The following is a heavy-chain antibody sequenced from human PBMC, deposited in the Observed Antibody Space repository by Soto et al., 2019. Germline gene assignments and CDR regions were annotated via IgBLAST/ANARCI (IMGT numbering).Heavy chain of an antibody. J-gene: IGHJ6*02. Sequence: SVKVSCKASGGTFSSYAISWVRQAPGQGLEWMGGIIPIFGTANYAQKFQGRVTITADESTSTAYMELSSLRSEDTAVYYCARDRNPYYDFWSPSVWGQGTTVTVSS. V-gene: IGHV1-69*13. CDR2: IIPIFGTA. CDR3: ARDRNPYYDFWSPSV. CDR1: GGTFSSYA. D-gene: IGHD3-3*01.